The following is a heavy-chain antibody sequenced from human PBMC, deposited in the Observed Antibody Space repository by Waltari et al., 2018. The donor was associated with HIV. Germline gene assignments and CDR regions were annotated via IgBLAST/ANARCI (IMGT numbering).Heavy chain of an antibody. Sequence: QVQLQESGPGPVKPSETLSLTCGVSGYSLTNGYYWGWIRQPPGKGLGWIGSTYYVGPTYSNPSLKSRVTISVDTSKNQFSLKVTSVTAADTAVYYCARKIPEGHAFDSWGQGTLVTVSS. J-gene: IGHJ4*02. D-gene: IGHD2-2*01. V-gene: IGHV4-38-2*01. CDR1: GYSLTNGYY. CDR2: TYYVGPT. CDR3: ARKIPEGHAFDS.